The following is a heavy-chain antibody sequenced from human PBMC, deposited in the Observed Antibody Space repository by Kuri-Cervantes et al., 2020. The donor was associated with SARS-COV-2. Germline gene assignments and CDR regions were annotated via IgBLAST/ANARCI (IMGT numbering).Heavy chain of an antibody. V-gene: IGHV3-30-3*01. CDR1: GFTFSSYA. D-gene: IGHD2-2*01. Sequence: GGSLRLSCAASGFTFSSYAMHWVRQAPGKGLEWVAVISYDGSNKYYADSVKGRFTISRDNAKNSLYLQMNSLRAEDTAVYYCARVGSTSCADYWGQGTLVTVSS. CDR2: ISYDGSNK. J-gene: IGHJ4*02. CDR3: ARVGSTSCADY.